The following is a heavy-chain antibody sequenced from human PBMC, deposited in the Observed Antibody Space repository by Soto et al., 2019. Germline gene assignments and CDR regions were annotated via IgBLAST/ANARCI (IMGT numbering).Heavy chain of an antibody. J-gene: IGHJ4*02. Sequence: GGSLRLSCAASGFTFDGFAMHWVRQAPGKGLEFVSSISGSGGSTYYADSVKGRFTISRDNSKNTLYLQMNSLRAEDTAVYYCAAGYSSSWYGPELFDYWGQGTLVTVSS. CDR1: GFTFDGFA. D-gene: IGHD6-13*01. V-gene: IGHV3-23*01. CDR3: AAGYSSSWYGPELFDY. CDR2: ISGSGGST.